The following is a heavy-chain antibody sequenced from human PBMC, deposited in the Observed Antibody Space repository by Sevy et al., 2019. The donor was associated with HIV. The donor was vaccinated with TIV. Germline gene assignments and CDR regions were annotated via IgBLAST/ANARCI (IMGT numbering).Heavy chain of an antibody. CDR2: MSYDGNNK. CDR1: RFTFSNYA. CDR3: VGMATADFAL. D-gene: IGHD6-13*01. J-gene: IGHJ4*02. V-gene: IGHV3-30-3*01. Sequence: GGSLRLSCAASRFTFSNYAIHWVRQAPGKGLEWVAVMSYDGNNKYYSDSVKGRFSISRDNSNNTLYLQLNSLRPEDTALYYCVGMATADFALWGQGTLVTVSS.